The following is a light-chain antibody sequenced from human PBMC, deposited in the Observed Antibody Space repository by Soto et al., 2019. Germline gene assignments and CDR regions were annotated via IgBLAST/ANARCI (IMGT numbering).Light chain of an antibody. J-gene: IGKJ5*01. V-gene: IGKV3-20*01. CDR2: HAS. CDR3: QQYATSPIT. Sequence: EIVLTQSPATLSSSPGETATLSCRASQYVGSRLAWYQHKPGQAPRLLIYHASSRATGIPDRFSGSGSGTDFTLTISRLEPEDFAVYYCQQYATSPITFGQGTRLEIK. CDR1: QYVGSR.